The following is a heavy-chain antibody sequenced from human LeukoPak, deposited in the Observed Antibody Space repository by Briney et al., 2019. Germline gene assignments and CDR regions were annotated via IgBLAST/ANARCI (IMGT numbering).Heavy chain of an antibody. Sequence: SETLSLTCTVSGGSISNYYWSWIRQPPGKGLEWIGYIYYSGSTNYNPSLKSRVTISVDTSKNQFSLKLSSVTAADTAVYYCARGRLRAAAGLDFDYWGQGTLVTVSS. CDR1: GGSISNYY. J-gene: IGHJ4*02. D-gene: IGHD6-13*01. CDR3: ARGRLRAAAGLDFDY. V-gene: IGHV4-59*01. CDR2: IYYSGST.